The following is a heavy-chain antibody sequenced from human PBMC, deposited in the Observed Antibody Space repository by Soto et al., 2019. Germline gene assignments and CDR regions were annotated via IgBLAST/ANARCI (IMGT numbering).Heavy chain of an antibody. CDR1: GGSISSYY. CDR3: ARAVGSGYDFWRGMDV. CDR2: IYYSGST. J-gene: IGHJ6*02. V-gene: IGHV4-59*01. D-gene: IGHD5-12*01. Sequence: QVQLQESGPGLVKPSETLSLTCTVSGGSISSYYWSWIRQPPGKGLEWIGYIYYSGSTNYNPSLKSRVTISVDTSKNQFSLKLSSVTAADTAVYYCARAVGSGYDFWRGMDVWGQGTTVTVSS.